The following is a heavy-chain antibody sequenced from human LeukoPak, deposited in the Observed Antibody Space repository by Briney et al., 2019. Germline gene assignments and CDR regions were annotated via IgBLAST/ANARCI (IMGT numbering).Heavy chain of an antibody. J-gene: IGHJ6*02. CDR3: AKAQCGSECYYNMDV. D-gene: IGHD2-21*01. CDR1: GFSFSSHS. Sequence: PGGSLRLSCAASGFSFSSHSMTSVPQAPGKGLEWVSRISGSGGSAYYADSVKGRFTISRDNSKNTLYLQMNSLRGEDTAVYYCAKAQCGSECYYNMDVWGQGTTVTVSS. V-gene: IGHV3-23*01. CDR2: ISGSGGSA.